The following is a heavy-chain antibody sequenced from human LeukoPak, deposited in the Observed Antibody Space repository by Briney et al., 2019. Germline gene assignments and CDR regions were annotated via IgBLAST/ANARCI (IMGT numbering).Heavy chain of an antibody. D-gene: IGHD6-6*01. CDR2: ISSSSSYI. V-gene: IGHV3-21*01. CDR3: ARDLSSYGSSFDFYFDY. CDR1: GFTFSSYS. J-gene: IGHJ4*02. Sequence: GGSLRLSCAASGFTFSSYSMNWVRQAPGKGLEWVSSISSSSSYIYYADSVKGRFTISRDNAKNSLYLQMNSLRAEDTAGYYCARDLSSYGSSFDFYFDYWGQGTLVTASS.